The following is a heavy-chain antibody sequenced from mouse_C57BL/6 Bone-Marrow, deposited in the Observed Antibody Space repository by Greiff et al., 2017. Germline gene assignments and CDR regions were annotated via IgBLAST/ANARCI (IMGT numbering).Heavy chain of an antibody. CDR3: ARSGYYGNYVSYYYAMDY. V-gene: IGHV1-80*01. CDR2: IYPGDGDT. Sequence: QVQLQQSGAELVKPGASVKISCKASGYAFSSYWMNWVKQRPGKGLEWIGQIYPGDGDTNYNGKFKGKATLTADKSSSTAYMQLSSLTSEDSAVYFCARSGYYGNYVSYYYAMDYWGQGTSVTVSS. J-gene: IGHJ4*01. CDR1: GYAFSSYW. D-gene: IGHD2-1*01.